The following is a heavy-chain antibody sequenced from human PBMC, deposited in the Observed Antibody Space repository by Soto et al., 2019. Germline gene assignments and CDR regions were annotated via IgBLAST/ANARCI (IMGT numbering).Heavy chain of an antibody. CDR3: AKDLEYYDFWSGYQPYYYYGMDV. CDR2: ISGSGGST. CDR1: GFTFSSYA. Sequence: GGSLRLSCAASGFTFSSYAMSWVRQAPGKGLEWVSAISGSGGSTYYADSVKGRFTSSRDNSKNTLYLQMNSLRAEDTAVYYCAKDLEYYDFWSGYQPYYYYGMDVWGQGTTVTVSS. V-gene: IGHV3-23*01. D-gene: IGHD3-3*01. J-gene: IGHJ6*02.